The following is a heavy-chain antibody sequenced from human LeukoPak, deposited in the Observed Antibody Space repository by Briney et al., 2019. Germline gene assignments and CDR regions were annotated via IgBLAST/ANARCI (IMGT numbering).Heavy chain of an antibody. J-gene: IGHJ4*02. CDR1: GGSISSYY. V-gene: IGHV3-49*03. Sequence: LSLTCTVSGGSISSYYWSWIRQPPGKGLEWVGFIRSKAYGGTTEYAASVKGRFTISRDDSKSIAYLQMNSLKTEDTAVYYCTREQSGWYYFDYWGQGTLVTVSS. CDR3: TREQSGWYYFDY. D-gene: IGHD6-19*01. CDR2: IRSKAYGGTT.